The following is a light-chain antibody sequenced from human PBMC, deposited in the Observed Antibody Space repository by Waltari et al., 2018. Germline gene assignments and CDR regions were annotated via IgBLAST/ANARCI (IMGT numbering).Light chain of an antibody. Sequence: DIQMTQSQSSLSASVGDRVIITCRSSRGISNSLAWYQQKPGKAPNLLLYDASRLETGVPSRFSGIGSGTDYTLTISSLQPEDFATYYCQQCYGTPYTFGQGTKLEIK. J-gene: IGKJ2*01. V-gene: IGKV1-NL1*01. CDR1: RGISNS. CDR2: DAS. CDR3: QQCYGTPYT.